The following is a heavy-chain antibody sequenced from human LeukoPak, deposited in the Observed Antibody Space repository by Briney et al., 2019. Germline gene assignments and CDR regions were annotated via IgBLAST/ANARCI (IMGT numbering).Heavy chain of an antibody. V-gene: IGHV3-48*03. CDR2: IASGGGANR. Sequence: GSLRLSFASSGFTFSSYEMNWVRQAPGKGLEWVSYIASGGGANRFYSESVKGRFTISRDNAKNSLYLHMNSLRAEDTGVYYCARIGTTTRGPAGLDVWGQGTTVTVSS. D-gene: IGHD2/OR15-2a*01. CDR1: GFTFSSYE. J-gene: IGHJ6*02. CDR3: ARIGTTTRGPAGLDV.